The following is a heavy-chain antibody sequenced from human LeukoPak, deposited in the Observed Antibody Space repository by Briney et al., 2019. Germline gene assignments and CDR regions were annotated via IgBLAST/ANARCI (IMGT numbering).Heavy chain of an antibody. D-gene: IGHD3-9*01. CDR3: ARGTDILTGYLFRFDY. V-gene: IGHV3-7*04. J-gene: IGHJ4*02. Sequence: GGSLRLSCAASGFTFSSCWMSWVRQAPGKGLEWVANIKKDGGDKYYVDSVKGRFTISRDNAKNSLYLQMNSLRAEDTAVYYCARGTDILTGYLFRFDYWGQGTLVTVPS. CDR1: GFTFSSCW. CDR2: IKKDGGDK.